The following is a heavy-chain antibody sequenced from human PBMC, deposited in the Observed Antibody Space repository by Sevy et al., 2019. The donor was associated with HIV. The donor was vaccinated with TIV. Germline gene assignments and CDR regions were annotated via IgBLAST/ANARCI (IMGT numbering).Heavy chain of an antibody. CDR1: GGSISSGTYY. CDR3: ARYYCGSGKYFFDY. Sequence: SETLSLTCTVSGGSISSGTYYWTWIRQPAGKGLVWIGGIYTSGITNYNPSLKSRLTISLDTSKNQFSLNLRSVTAADTAVYYCARYYCGSGKYFFDYWGQGTLVTVSS. V-gene: IGHV4-61*02. CDR2: IYTSGIT. J-gene: IGHJ4*01. D-gene: IGHD3-10*01.